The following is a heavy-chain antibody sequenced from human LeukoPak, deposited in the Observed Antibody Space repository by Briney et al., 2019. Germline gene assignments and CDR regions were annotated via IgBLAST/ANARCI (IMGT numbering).Heavy chain of an antibody. Sequence: PGRSLRLSCAASGFAFSTYAMRWVRQAPGKGLEWLAFMSYDGGDKYYAESVKGRFTISRDNSKNTLYLQMNSLRADDTAVYFCARDRPNSYQPGGYWGQGTLVTVSS. V-gene: IGHV3-30*01. CDR3: ARDRPNSYQPGGY. D-gene: IGHD2-2*01. CDR2: MSYDGGDK. J-gene: IGHJ4*02. CDR1: GFAFSTYA.